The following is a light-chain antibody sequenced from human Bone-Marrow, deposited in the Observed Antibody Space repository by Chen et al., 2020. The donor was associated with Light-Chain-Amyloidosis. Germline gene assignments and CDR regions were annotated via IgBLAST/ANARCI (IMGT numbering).Light chain of an antibody. Sequence: QSALTQPASVSGSPGQSITISCTGTSSDVCGDNHVSWYQQHPDKAPKLMNYEVTNRPSWVPDRFPGPKSDNTASLTISGLQTEDEADYFCSSYTITNTLVFGSGTRVTVL. CDR3: SSYTITNTLV. J-gene: IGLJ1*01. CDR2: EVT. V-gene: IGLV2-14*01. CDR1: SSDVCGDNH.